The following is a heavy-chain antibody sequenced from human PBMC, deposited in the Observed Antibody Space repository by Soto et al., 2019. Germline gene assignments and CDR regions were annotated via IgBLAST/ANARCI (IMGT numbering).Heavy chain of an antibody. D-gene: IGHD1-26*01. J-gene: IGHJ6*02. V-gene: IGHV1-69*13. CDR2: IIPIFGTA. CDR1: GGTFSSYA. CDR3: ARCGGTRELLDSHYYGMDV. Sequence: EASVKVSCKASGGTFSSYAISWVRQAPGQGLEWMGGIIPIFGTANYAQKFQGRVTITADESTSTAYMELSSLRSEDTAVYYCARCGGTRELLDSHYYGMDVWGQGTTVTVSS.